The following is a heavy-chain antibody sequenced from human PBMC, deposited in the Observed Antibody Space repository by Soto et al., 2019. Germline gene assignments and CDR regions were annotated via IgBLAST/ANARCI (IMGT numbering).Heavy chain of an antibody. CDR3: ASKAWDPPRWFDP. CDR2: IYHSGSS. J-gene: IGHJ5*02. D-gene: IGHD1-26*01. Sequence: QVQLQESGPGLVKPSGTLSLTCAVSGGSISSSNWWSWVRQPPGKGLEWIGEIYHSGSSNYNSSLKSRVHISVDKSKNQFSLKMNSVTAADTAVYYCASKAWDPPRWFDPWGQGTLVTVSS. CDR1: GGSISSSNW. V-gene: IGHV4-4*02.